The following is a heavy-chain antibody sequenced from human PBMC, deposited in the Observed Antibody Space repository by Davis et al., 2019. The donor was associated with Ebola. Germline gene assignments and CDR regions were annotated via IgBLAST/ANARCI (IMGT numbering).Heavy chain of an antibody. J-gene: IGHJ5*02. CDR3: VAGGTLVRGVMVP. V-gene: IGHV3-15*07. Sequence: ESLKISCVASGFTFSNDWMNWVRQAPGKGLEWVAHIQTNANGGTTDYSAPVKGRFTISRDDSKSTLYLQMNSLKTEDTAVHYCVAGGTLVRGVMVPWGQGTLVTVSS. CDR1: GFTFSNDW. CDR2: IQTNANGGTT. D-gene: IGHD3-10*01.